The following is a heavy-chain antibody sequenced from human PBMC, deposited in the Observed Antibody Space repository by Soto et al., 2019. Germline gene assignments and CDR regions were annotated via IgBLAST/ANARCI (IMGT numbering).Heavy chain of an antibody. CDR1: GGTFSSYT. Sequence: GASVKVSCKASGGTFSSYTISWVRQAPGQGLEWMGRIIPILGIANYAQKFQGRVTITADKSTSTAYMELSSLRSEDTAVYYCAKPYYDILTGHSSYWYYYGMDVWGQGTTVTVSS. D-gene: IGHD3-9*01. CDR3: AKPYYDILTGHSSYWYYYGMDV. CDR2: IIPILGIA. J-gene: IGHJ6*02. V-gene: IGHV1-69*02.